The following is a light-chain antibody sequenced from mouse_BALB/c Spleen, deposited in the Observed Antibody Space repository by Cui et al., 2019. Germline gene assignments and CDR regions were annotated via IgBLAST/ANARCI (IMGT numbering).Light chain of an antibody. CDR2: NTS. CDR1: TSVSY. Sequence: QIVLTQSPAIMSASPGEKVTMTCSASTSVSYMDWYQQKSGTSPKLLIYNTSTLAAGVPARFSGSGSGTSYSLTISSMEAEDAATYYCQQWSSNPPTFGGGTKLEIK. CDR3: QQWSSNPPT. J-gene: IGKJ1*01. V-gene: IGKV4-55*01.